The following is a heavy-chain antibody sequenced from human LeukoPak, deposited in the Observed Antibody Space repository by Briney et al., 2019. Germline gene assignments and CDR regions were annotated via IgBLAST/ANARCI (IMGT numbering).Heavy chain of an antibody. J-gene: IGHJ4*02. CDR1: AFTFRSYE. CDR2: IRSSGSTI. V-gene: IGHV3-48*03. D-gene: IGHD6-19*01. CDR3: SRGGGVAGLGVDC. Sequence: RGSLRLSCAASAFTFRSYEMNCVRQAPGKGLEWITYIRSSGSTIYYADSVKGRFTTPRDNAKNSLSLQTNSLRAEDTASSLRSRGGGVAGLGVDCWGQGTLVTVCS.